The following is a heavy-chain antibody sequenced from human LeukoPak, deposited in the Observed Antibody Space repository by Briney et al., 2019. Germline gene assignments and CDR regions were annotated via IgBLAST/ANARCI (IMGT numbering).Heavy chain of an antibody. CDR1: GYTLTELS. Sequence: ASVKVSCKVSGYTLTELSMHWVRQAPGKGLEWMGGFDPEDGETIYAQKFQGRVTMTEDTSTDTAYMELSSLRSEDTAVYYCARSSYDFWSGSFPKYYYYMDVWGKGTTVTVSS. CDR3: ARSSYDFWSGSFPKYYYYMDV. D-gene: IGHD3-3*01. V-gene: IGHV1-24*01. CDR2: FDPEDGET. J-gene: IGHJ6*03.